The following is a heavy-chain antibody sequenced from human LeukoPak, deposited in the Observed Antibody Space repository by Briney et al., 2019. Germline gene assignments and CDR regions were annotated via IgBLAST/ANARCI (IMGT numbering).Heavy chain of an antibody. J-gene: IGHJ4*02. Sequence: SETLSLTCTVSGGSISSYYWSWIRQPPGKGLEWIGYVYYSGSTNYYPSLKSRVTISVDTSKNQFSLKLSSVTAADTAVYYCARVNGDGYNPFDYWGQGTLVTVSS. V-gene: IGHV4-59*01. CDR1: GGSISSYY. CDR2: VYYSGST. D-gene: IGHD5-24*01. CDR3: ARVNGDGYNPFDY.